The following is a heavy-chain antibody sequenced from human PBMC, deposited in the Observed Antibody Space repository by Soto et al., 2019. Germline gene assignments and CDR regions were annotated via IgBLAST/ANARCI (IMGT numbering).Heavy chain of an antibody. V-gene: IGHV4-61*01. J-gene: IGHJ4*02. Sequence: SETLSLTCTVSGGSVSSGSYYWSWIRQPPGKALEWIGFIDYSGSTNYNPSLKSRVTISIDTSKNEFSLRLSSVIAADTAVYYCARDRSFGSGSYSDYWGQGTLVTVSS. CDR2: IDYSGST. CDR1: GGSVSSGSYY. D-gene: IGHD3-10*01. CDR3: ARDRSFGSGSYSDY.